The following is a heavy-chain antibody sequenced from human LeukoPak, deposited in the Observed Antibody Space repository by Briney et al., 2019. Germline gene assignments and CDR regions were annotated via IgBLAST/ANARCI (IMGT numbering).Heavy chain of an antibody. CDR2: ISWNSGSI. V-gene: IGHV3-9*01. Sequence: GGSLRLSCAASGFTFDDYAMHWVRQAPGKGLEWVSGISWNSGSIGYADSVEGRFTISRDNAKNSLYLQMNSLRAEDTALYYCAKVNSAIIAARDYFDYWGQGTLVTVSS. J-gene: IGHJ4*02. CDR1: GFTFDDYA. D-gene: IGHD6-6*01. CDR3: AKVNSAIIAARDYFDY.